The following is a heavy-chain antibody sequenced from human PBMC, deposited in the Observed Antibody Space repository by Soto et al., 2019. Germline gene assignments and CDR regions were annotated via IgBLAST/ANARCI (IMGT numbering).Heavy chain of an antibody. J-gene: IGHJ6*02. V-gene: IGHV3-74*01. D-gene: IGHD3-3*01. CDR3: TRHDSNYDFWSGSPPRYGMDV. Sequence: GGSLRLSCAASGFTFSPHWMHWVRQAPGKGLVWVSRINSDGSSTNYADSVKGRFTISRDDSKNTAYLQMNSLKTEDTAVYYCTRHDSNYDFWSGSPPRYGMDVWGQGTTVTVSS. CDR2: INSDGSST. CDR1: GFTFSPHW.